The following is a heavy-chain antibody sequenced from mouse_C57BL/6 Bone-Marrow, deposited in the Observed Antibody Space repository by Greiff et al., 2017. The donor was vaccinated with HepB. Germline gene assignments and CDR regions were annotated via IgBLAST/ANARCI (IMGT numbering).Heavy chain of an antibody. CDR3: ARVGYYPAWFAY. D-gene: IGHD2-3*01. CDR1: GYTFTSYW. CDR2: IDPSDSYT. Sequence: QVQLQQPGAELVKPGASVKLSCKASGYTFTSYWMQWVKQRPGQGLEWIREIDPSDSYTNYNQNFKGKATLTVDTSSSTAYMQRSSLTSEDSAVYYCARVGYYPAWFAYWGQGTLVTVSA. V-gene: IGHV1-50*01. J-gene: IGHJ3*01.